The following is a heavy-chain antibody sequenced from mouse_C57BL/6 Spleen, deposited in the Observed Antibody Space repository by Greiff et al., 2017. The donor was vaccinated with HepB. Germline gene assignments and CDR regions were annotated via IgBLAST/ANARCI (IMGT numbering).Heavy chain of an antibody. Sequence: VQLQQPGAELVRPGSSVKLSCKASGYTFTSYWMHWVKQRPIQGLEWIGNIDPSDSETHYNQKFKDKATLTVDKSSSTAYMQLSSLTSEDSAVYSCARVGNYDYDEGFAYWGQGTLVTVSA. V-gene: IGHV1-52*01. J-gene: IGHJ3*01. CDR2: IDPSDSET. CDR1: GYTFTSYW. CDR3: ARVGNYDYDEGFAY. D-gene: IGHD2-4*01.